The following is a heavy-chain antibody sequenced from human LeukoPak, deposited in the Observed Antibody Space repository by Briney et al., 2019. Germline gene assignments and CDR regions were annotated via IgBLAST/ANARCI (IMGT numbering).Heavy chain of an antibody. J-gene: IGHJ3*02. CDR3: ARSRDSRGYPDAFDI. V-gene: IGHV1-2*02. CDR1: GYTFTGYY. Sequence: VASVKVSCKASGYTFTGYYIHWVRQAPGQGLEWMGWINPNSGGTHYARKFQGRVTMTRDTSISTAYMELSRLKSDDTAVYFCARSRDSRGYPDAFDIWGQGTMVTVSS. D-gene: IGHD3-22*01. CDR2: INPNSGGT.